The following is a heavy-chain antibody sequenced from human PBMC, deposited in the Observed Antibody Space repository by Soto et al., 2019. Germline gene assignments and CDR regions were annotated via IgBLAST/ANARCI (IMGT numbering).Heavy chain of an antibody. CDR2: ISSSSSTI. CDR3: VRAPSSGWYGGDAFDI. J-gene: IGHJ3*02. V-gene: IGHV3-48*01. D-gene: IGHD6-19*01. CDR1: GFNFSTFN. Sequence: GGSLRLSCAAAGFNFSTFNMNWVRQDPGKGLEWVSYISSSSSTIYYADSVKGRFTISRDNAKNSLYLQMNSLRAEDTAVYYCVRAPSSGWYGGDAFDIWGQGTMVTVSS.